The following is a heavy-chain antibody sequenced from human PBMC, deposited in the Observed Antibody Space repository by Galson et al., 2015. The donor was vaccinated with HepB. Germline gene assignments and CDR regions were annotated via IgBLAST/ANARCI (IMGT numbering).Heavy chain of an antibody. Sequence: SVKVSCKASGYTFTSYAMHWVRQAPGQRLEWMGWINAGNGNTKYSQKFQGRVTITRDTSASTAYMELSSLRSEDTAVYYCARGNGGAMANYYYYGMDVWGQGTTVTVSS. CDR3: ARGNGGAMANYYYYGMDV. J-gene: IGHJ6*02. V-gene: IGHV1-3*01. CDR2: INAGNGNT. D-gene: IGHD5-18*01. CDR1: GYTFTSYA.